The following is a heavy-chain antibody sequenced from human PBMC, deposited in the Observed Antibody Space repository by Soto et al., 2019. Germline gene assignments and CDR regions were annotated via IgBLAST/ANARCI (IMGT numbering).Heavy chain of an antibody. J-gene: IGHJ4*02. Sequence: GGSLRLSCAASGFTFSSYAMSWVRQAPGKGLEWVSAISGSGGSTYYADSVKGRFTISRDNSKNTLYLQMNSLRAEDTAVYYCAKITTIFGEGFFDYWGQGTLVTAPQ. V-gene: IGHV3-23*01. CDR2: ISGSGGST. CDR1: GFTFSSYA. D-gene: IGHD3-3*01. CDR3: AKITTIFGEGFFDY.